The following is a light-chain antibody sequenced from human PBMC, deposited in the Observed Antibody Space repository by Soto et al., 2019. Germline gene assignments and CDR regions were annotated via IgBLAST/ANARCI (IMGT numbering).Light chain of an antibody. CDR2: GSS. CDR1: TSNIGADYD. V-gene: IGLV1-40*01. Sequence: QSALTQPPSVSGAPGQRVTISCTGSTSNIGADYDVHWYQQLPGTAPKLLIYGSSDRPSGVPDRSSGSKSGTSASLAITGLQAEDEADYYCQSYDSSLINYVFGTGTKV. CDR3: QSYDSSLINYV. J-gene: IGLJ1*01.